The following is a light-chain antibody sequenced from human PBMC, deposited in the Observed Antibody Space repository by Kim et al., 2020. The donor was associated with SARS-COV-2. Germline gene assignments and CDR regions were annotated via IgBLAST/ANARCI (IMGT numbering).Light chain of an antibody. V-gene: IGKV1-39*01. CDR2: AAS. Sequence: VGDRVTITCRASQAISIYLNWYQQQPGRAPKLLIYAASSLQSGVPSRFSGSGSGTDFTLTIASLQPEDFATYYCQQTFSSRLTWTFGQGTKVDIK. CDR1: QAISIY. CDR3: QQTFSSRLTWT. J-gene: IGKJ1*01.